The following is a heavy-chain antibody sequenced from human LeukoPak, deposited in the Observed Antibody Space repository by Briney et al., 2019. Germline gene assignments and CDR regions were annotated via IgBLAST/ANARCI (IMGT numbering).Heavy chain of an antibody. J-gene: IGHJ6*02. Sequence: GGTLRLSCAASGFTFRNYWMTWVRHAPGKGLEWVANINRDGSERYYVDSVKGRFTISRDDAKSSLYLQMNSLRAEDTAVYYCARRNAMDVWGQGTTVIVFS. V-gene: IGHV3-7*03. CDR2: INRDGSER. CDR1: GFTFRNYW. CDR3: ARRNAMDV.